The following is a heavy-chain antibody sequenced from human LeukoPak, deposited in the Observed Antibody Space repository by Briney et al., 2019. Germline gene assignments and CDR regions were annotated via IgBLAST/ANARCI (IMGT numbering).Heavy chain of an antibody. D-gene: IGHD2-15*01. Sequence: GRSLRLSCAASGFTFSSYGMHWVRQAPGQGLEWVAVISYDGSNKYYADSVKGRFTISRDNSKNTLYLQMNSLRAEDTAVYYCAKNPLDCSGGSCYPGRYFDLWGRGTLVTVSS. CDR1: GFTFSSYG. CDR3: AKNPLDCSGGSCYPGRYFDL. CDR2: ISYDGSNK. J-gene: IGHJ2*01. V-gene: IGHV3-30*18.